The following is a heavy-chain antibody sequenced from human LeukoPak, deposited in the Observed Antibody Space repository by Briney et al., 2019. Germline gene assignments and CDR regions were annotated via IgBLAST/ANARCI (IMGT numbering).Heavy chain of an antibody. Sequence: GESLKISCKGSEYSFTNCWIGWVRQKPGRGLEWMGLIYPENSYARYSPSLQGQVTISADKSISTVYLQWGSLKASDTAMYYCARQPGAGWFDPWGQGTLVTVSS. CDR1: EYSFTNCW. CDR3: ARQPGAGWFDP. D-gene: IGHD3-10*01. CDR2: IYPENSYA. V-gene: IGHV5-51*01. J-gene: IGHJ5*02.